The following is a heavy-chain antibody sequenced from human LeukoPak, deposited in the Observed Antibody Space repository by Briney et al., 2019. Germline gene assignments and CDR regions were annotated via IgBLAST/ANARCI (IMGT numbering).Heavy chain of an antibody. Sequence: SETLSLTCTVSGGSISSGSYYWNWIRQPAGKGLEWIGRIYSSGSTNYNPSLKSRVTISVDTSKNQFSLKLSSVTAADTAVYYCARVEYSSSRLDYWGQGTLVTVSS. D-gene: IGHD6-6*01. CDR2: IYSSGST. V-gene: IGHV4-61*02. J-gene: IGHJ4*02. CDR3: ARVEYSSSRLDY. CDR1: GGSISSGSYY.